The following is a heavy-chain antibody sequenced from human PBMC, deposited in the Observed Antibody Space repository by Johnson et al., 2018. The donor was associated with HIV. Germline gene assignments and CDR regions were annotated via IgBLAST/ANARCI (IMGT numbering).Heavy chain of an antibody. CDR3: AKAQQLVPGGDAFDV. CDR1: GFPFSSYA. Sequence: VQLVESGGGLVQPGGSLRLPCAASGFPFSSYAMSWVRQAPGTGLEWVSAIRGSGGSTYYADPVKGRFTISRDNSKNSLYLQMNSLRDEDTAVYYCAKAQQLVPGGDAFDVWGQGTLVTVSS. J-gene: IGHJ3*01. V-gene: IGHV3-23*04. CDR2: IRGSGGST. D-gene: IGHD6-6*01.